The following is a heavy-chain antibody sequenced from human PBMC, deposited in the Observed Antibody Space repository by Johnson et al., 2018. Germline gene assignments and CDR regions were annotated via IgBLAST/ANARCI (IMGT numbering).Heavy chain of an antibody. CDR2: ISGRGGIT. CDR1: GFTFSSYA. D-gene: IGHD6-6*01. J-gene: IGHJ6*02. Sequence: EVQLLESGGGLVQXGGSXRLXCAASGFTFSSYAMNWVRQAPGKGLEWVSAISGRGGITYYADSVKGRFTIARDKSKKTLYLQMNSLRAEDTAIYYCVKGAGIAARADYYGMDVWGQGTTVTVSS. CDR3: VKGAGIAARADYYGMDV. V-gene: IGHV3-23*01.